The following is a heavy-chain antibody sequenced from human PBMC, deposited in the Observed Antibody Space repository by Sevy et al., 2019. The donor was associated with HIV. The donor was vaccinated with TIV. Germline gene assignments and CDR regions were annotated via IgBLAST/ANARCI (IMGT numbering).Heavy chain of an antibody. CDR1: GFTFSSYS. D-gene: IGHD3-22*01. CDR3: AREGGGGYYYDY. Sequence: LSLTCAASGFTFSSYSMDWVHQAPGKGLEWVSSISSSSTYIYYADSVKGRFTISRDNAKNSLYLQMNSLRAEDTAVYYCAREGGGGYYYDYWGQGILVTVSS. CDR2: ISSSSTYI. V-gene: IGHV3-21*01. J-gene: IGHJ4*02.